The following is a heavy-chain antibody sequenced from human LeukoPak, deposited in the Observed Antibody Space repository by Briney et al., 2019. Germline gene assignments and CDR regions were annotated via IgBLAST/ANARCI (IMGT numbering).Heavy chain of an antibody. D-gene: IGHD3-3*01. CDR2: IYYSGST. V-gene: IGHV4-59*05. J-gene: IGHJ6*02. CDR1: GGSISSYY. Sequence: SETLSLTCTVSGGSISSYYWSWIRQPPGKGVEWMGRIYYSGSTYYNPSLKSRVTISVDTSKNQFSLKLSSVTAADTAVYYCARHGRYDFWSGYYSSYYYYGMDVWAQGTTVTVSS. CDR3: ARHGRYDFWSGYYSSYYYYGMDV.